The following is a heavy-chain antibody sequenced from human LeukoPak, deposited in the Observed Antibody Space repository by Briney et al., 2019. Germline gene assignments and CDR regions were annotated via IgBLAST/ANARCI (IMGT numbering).Heavy chain of an antibody. D-gene: IGHD4-23*01. J-gene: IGHJ6*03. CDR2: IYYTGST. CDR1: GGSFSGYY. V-gene: IGHV4-34*01. CDR3: ARLHYGGNYGYYYYYMDV. Sequence: SETLSLTCAVYGGSFSGYYWSWIRQPPGKGLEWIGSIYYTGSTYYNPSLKSRVTISVDTSKNQLSLKLSSVTAADTAVYYCARLHYGGNYGYYYYYMDVWGKGTTVTISS.